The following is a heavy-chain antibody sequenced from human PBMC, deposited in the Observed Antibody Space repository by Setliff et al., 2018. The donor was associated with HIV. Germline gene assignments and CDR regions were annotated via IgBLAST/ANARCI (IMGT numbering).Heavy chain of an antibody. CDR3: ARGGLGFLDWCLPDS. CDR2: ISGLTGEV. V-gene: IGHV1-18*04. J-gene: IGHJ4*02. Sequence: ASVKVSCKASGYDFSSHSMMWVRQTPGQGLEWLGWISGLTGEVRLAKEFQGRVTLTTSAYTAYMELKSLRSEGRGVYYCARGGLGFLDWCLPDSWGQGTLVTVSS. CDR1: GYDFSSHS. D-gene: IGHD2-21*02.